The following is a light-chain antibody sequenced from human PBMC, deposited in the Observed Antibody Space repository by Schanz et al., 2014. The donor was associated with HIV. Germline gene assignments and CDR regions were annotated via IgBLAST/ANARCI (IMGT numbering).Light chain of an antibody. J-gene: IGLJ3*02. CDR1: SSNIGSNA. CDR3: AGWDDSLSVWV. Sequence: QSVLTQPPSASGTPGQSVTISCSGSSSNIGSNAVHWYQQLPGTAPKLIMYNSYHRPSGVPDRFSGSSSGTSASLAISGLQSEDEADYYCAGWDDSLSVWVLGGGTKLTVL. V-gene: IGLV1-44*01. CDR2: NSY.